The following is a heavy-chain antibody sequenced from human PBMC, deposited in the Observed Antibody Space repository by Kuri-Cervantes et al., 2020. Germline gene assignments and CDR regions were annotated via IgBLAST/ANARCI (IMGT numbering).Heavy chain of an antibody. J-gene: IGHJ6*02. CDR1: GFTFSSYG. V-gene: IGHV3-30*03. D-gene: IGHD3-9*01. CDR2: ISYDGSNK. Sequence: GESLKISCAASGFTFSSYGMHWVRQAPGKGLEWVAVISYDGSNKYYADSVKGRFTISGDNAKNSLYLQMNSLRAEDTAVYYCARALGQSYDILTGYYTNYYYYGMDVWGQGTTVTVSS. CDR3: ARALGQSYDILTGYYTNYYYYGMDV.